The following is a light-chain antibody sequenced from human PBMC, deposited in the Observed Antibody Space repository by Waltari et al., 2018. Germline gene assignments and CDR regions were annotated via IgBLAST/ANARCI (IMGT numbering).Light chain of an antibody. CDR2: KAS. CDR3: QQYDSATWT. CDR1: QSIGSW. Sequence: DIQMTQSPSTLSASVGDRVTIPCRASQSIGSWLAWYQQKPGKAPNLLIYKASTLESGAPSRFSGSGSGTEFTLTISSLQPDDFATYYCQQYDSATWTFGQGTKVEIK. J-gene: IGKJ1*01. V-gene: IGKV1-5*03.